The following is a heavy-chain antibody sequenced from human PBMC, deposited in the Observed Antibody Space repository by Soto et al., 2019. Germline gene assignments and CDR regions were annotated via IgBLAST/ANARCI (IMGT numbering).Heavy chain of an antibody. V-gene: IGHV1-69*01. D-gene: IGHD3-22*01. J-gene: IGHJ4*02. Sequence: QVQLVQSGAEVKKPGSSVKVPCKASGGTFSSYAISWVRQAPGQGLEWMGGIIPIFGTANYAQKFQGRVTITADESTSTAYMELSSLRSEDTAVYYWARELQSGNYYDSRGYNDYWGQGTLVTVSS. CDR3: ARELQSGNYYDSRGYNDY. CDR2: IIPIFGTA. CDR1: GGTFSSYA.